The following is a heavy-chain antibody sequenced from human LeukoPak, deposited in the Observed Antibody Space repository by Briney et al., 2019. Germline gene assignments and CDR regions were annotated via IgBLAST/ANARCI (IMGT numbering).Heavy chain of an antibody. Sequence: ASVKVSCKASGYTFTGYYMHWVRQAPGQGLEWMGRINPNSGGTNYAQKFQGRVTMTRDTSISTAYMELSRLRSDDTAVYYCARAFTARWDIVLMVYANVIDYWGPGTLVTVSS. V-gene: IGHV1-2*06. CDR2: INPNSGGT. CDR3: ARAFTARWDIVLMVYANVIDY. D-gene: IGHD2-8*01. J-gene: IGHJ4*02. CDR1: GYTFTGYY.